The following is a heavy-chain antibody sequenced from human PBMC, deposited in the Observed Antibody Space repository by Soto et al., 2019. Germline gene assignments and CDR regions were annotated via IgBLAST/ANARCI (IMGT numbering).Heavy chain of an antibody. CDR2: ISSSSSYI. CDR1: GFTFSGYS. V-gene: IGHV3-21*01. Sequence: EVQLVESGGGLVKPGGSLRLSCAASGFTFSGYSMNWVRQAPGKGLEWVSSISSSSSYIQYADSVKGRFTISRDNAKNSLYLHVNSLRVEDTAVYYCARDGGDCLAGSCYRLFEYWGQGSPVTVSS. CDR3: ARDGGDCLAGSCYRLFEY. D-gene: IGHD2-15*01. J-gene: IGHJ4*01.